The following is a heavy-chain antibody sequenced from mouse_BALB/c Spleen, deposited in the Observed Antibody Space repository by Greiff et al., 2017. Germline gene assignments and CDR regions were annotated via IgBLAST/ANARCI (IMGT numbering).Heavy chain of an antibody. CDR2: ISTYYGDA. J-gene: IGHJ3*01. Sequence: QVQLQQSGAELVRPGVSVKISCKGSGYTFTDYAMHWVKQSHAKSLEWIGVISTYYGDASYNQKFKGKATMTVDKSSSTAYMELARLTSEDSAIYYCARERCAYWGQGTLVTVSA. CDR1: GYTFTDYA. CDR3: ARERCAY. V-gene: IGHV1S137*01.